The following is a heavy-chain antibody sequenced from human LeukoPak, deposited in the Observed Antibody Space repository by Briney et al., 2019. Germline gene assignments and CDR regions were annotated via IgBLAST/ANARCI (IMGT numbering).Heavy chain of an antibody. J-gene: IGHJ4*02. D-gene: IGHD4-17*01. CDR2: IPYDGSNK. CDR3: AKDFNDYGDYYFDY. Sequence: PGGSLRLSCAASGFTFSSYGMHWVRQAPGKGLEWVAVIPYDGSNKYYADSVKGRFTISRDNSKNTLYLQMNSLRAEDTAVYYCAKDFNDYGDYYFDYWGQGTLVTVSS. CDR1: GFTFSSYG. V-gene: IGHV3-30*18.